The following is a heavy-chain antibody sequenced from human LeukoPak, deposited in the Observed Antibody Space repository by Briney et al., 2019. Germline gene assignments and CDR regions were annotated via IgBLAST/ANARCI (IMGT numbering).Heavy chain of an antibody. D-gene: IGHD3-3*01. Sequence: ASVKVSCKASGYTFTGYYMHWVRQAPGQGLEWMGCINPNSGGTNYAQKFQGRVTMTRDTSISTAYMELSRLRSDDTAVYYCARVPNYDFWSGPIYYFDYWGQGTLVTVSS. CDR3: ARVPNYDFWSGPIYYFDY. CDR2: INPNSGGT. V-gene: IGHV1-2*02. J-gene: IGHJ4*02. CDR1: GYTFTGYY.